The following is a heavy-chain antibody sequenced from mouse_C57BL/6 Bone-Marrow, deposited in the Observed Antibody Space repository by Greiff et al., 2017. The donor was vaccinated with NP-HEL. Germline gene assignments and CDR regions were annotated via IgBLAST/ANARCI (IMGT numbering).Heavy chain of an antibody. CDR3: ARREGSYDYDFWYFDV. CDR1: GYTFTDYN. CDR2: INPNNGGT. Sequence: VQLKQSGPELVKPGASVKMSCKASGYTFTDYNMHWVKQSHGKSLEWIGYINPNNGGTSYNQKFKGKATLTVNKSSSTAYMELRSLTSEDSAVYYCARREGSYDYDFWYFDVWGTGTTVTVSS. J-gene: IGHJ1*03. V-gene: IGHV1-22*01. D-gene: IGHD2-4*01.